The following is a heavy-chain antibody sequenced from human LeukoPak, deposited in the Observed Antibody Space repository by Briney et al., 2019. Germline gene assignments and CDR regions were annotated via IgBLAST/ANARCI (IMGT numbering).Heavy chain of an antibody. CDR2: INPNSGGT. CDR3: ARVSGTGKLELYDY. Sequence: GASVKVSCKASGYTFTGYYMHWVRQAPGQGLEWMGWINPNSGGTNYTQKFQGRVTMTRDTSISTAYVELSRLRSDDTAVYYCARVSGTGKLELYDYWGQGTLVTVSS. CDR1: GYTFTGYY. V-gene: IGHV1-2*02. D-gene: IGHD1-7*01. J-gene: IGHJ4*02.